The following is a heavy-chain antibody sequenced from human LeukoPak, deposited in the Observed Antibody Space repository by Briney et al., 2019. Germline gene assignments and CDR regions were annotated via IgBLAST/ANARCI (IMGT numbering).Heavy chain of an antibody. CDR1: GDSISSYY. CDR2: IHSSAST. Sequence: SESLSLTCTVSGDSISSYYWSWIRPPPGRGMAWNGYIHSSASTKNNPSLKSRVTISVDTSKNQFSLKLSSVTGADTVVYYCARARVRSYSYDSSGFYTSDWHFDLWGRGTLVTVSS. CDR3: ARARVRSYSYDSSGFYTSDWHFDL. D-gene: IGHD3-22*01. J-gene: IGHJ2*01. V-gene: IGHV4-59*01.